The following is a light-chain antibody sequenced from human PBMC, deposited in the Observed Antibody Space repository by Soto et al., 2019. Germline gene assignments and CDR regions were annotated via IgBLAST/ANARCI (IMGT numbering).Light chain of an antibody. V-gene: IGKV1-6*01. Sequence: AIQMTQTPSSLSASVGDRITITCRTGRNIGSDLSWYQQKPGKAPTLLIYAASTLQSGVPSSFRGSGSGTEFSLTVSSLQPEDFATYYCQQYHAYSWTFGQGTKVDIK. J-gene: IGKJ1*01. CDR3: QQYHAYSWT. CDR2: AAS. CDR1: RNIGSD.